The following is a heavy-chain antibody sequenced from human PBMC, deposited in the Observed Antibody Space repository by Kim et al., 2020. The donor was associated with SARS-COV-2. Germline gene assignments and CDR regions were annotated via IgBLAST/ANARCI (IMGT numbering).Heavy chain of an antibody. V-gene: IGHV3-11*04. CDR2: ISSSGSTI. Sequence: GGSLRLSCAASGFTFSDYYMSWIRQAPGKGLEWVSYISSSGSTIYYADSVKGRFTISRDNAKNSLYLQMNSLRAEDTAVYYCARDPGWYSGYDTAVVYWGQGTLVTVSS. D-gene: IGHD5-12*01. J-gene: IGHJ4*02. CDR3: ARDPGWYSGYDTAVVY. CDR1: GFTFSDYY.